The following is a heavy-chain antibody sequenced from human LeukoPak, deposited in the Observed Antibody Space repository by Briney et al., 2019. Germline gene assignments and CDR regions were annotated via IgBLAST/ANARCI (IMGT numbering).Heavy chain of an antibody. Sequence: DPGGSLRLPCAASGFTFSGSAMHWVRQASGKGLEWVGRIRSKANSYATAYAASVKGRFTISRDDSKNTAYLQMNSLKTEDTAVYYCTRQATGGDYWGQGTLVTVSS. V-gene: IGHV3-73*01. J-gene: IGHJ4*02. CDR2: IRSKANSYAT. CDR1: GFTFSGSA. CDR3: TRQATGGDY. D-gene: IGHD7-27*01.